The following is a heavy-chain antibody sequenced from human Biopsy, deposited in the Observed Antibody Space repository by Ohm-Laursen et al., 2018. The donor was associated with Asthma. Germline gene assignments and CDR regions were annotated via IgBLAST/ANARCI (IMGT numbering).Heavy chain of an antibody. V-gene: IGHV3-33*08. J-gene: IGHJ6*02. Sequence: RSLRLSCTASGFVFRSHAMHWVRQAPGKGLEWVAVVSYDGGVAHYADSVKGRFTISRDNSKNTLYLQMNSLRAEDTAVYYCARKIAARGGMGVWGQGTTVTVSS. D-gene: IGHD6-6*01. CDR3: ARKIAARGGMGV. CDR2: VSYDGGVA. CDR1: GFVFRSHA.